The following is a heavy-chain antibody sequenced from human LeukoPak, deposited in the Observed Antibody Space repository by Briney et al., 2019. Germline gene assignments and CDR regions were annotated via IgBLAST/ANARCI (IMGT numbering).Heavy chain of an antibody. V-gene: IGHV3-7*01. CDR3: ARAVPGIAAAGKAGVSDY. D-gene: IGHD6-13*01. J-gene: IGHJ4*02. Sequence: GGSLRLSCAASGFTFSSYWMSWVRQAPGKGLEWVANIKQDGSEKYYVDSVKGRFTISRDNAKNTLYLQMNSLRAEDTAVYYCARAVPGIAAAGKAGVSDYWGQGTLVTVSS. CDR1: GFTFSSYW. CDR2: IKQDGSEK.